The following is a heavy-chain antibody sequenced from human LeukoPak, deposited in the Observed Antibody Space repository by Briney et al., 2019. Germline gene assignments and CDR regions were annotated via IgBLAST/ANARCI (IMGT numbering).Heavy chain of an antibody. CDR2: INPDSGGT. CDR1: GYTFTGYY. V-gene: IGHV1-2*06. CDR3: ASYGGSGSSQTYYYYFYMDV. J-gene: IGHJ6*03. D-gene: IGHD3-10*01. Sequence: GASVKVSCKASGYTFTGYYMHWVRQAPGQGLGWMGRINPDSGGTNYAQKFQGRVTMTRDTSISTAYMELSRLRSDDTAVYYCASYGGSGSSQTYYYYFYMDVWGKGTTVTVSS.